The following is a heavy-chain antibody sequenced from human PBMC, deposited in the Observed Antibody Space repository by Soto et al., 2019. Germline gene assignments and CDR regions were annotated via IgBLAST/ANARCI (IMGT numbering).Heavy chain of an antibody. J-gene: IGHJ4*02. Sequence: GSLRLSCAASGFTFTRYSVNWVRQAPGKGLEWVSSISSTTNYIYYGDSMKGRFTISRDNAENSLYLEMNSLRAEDTAVYYCARESEDLTSNFDYWGQGTLVTV. CDR1: GFTFTRYS. CDR2: ISSTTNYI. V-gene: IGHV3-21*06. CDR3: ARESEDLTSNFDY.